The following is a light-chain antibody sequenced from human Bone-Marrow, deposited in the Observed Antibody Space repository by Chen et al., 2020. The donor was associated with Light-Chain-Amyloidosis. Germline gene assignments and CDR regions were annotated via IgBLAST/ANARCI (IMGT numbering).Light chain of an antibody. V-gene: IGLV3-25*03. CDR3: QSADSSGTYEVI. Sequence: SYELTQPPPVSVSPGQTARITCSGDDLPTKYAYWYQQKPGQAPVLVIHRDTERPSGISERFSGSSAGTTATLTISGVQAEDEAEYHCQSADSSGTYEVIFGGGTKLNVL. J-gene: IGLJ2*01. CDR1: DLPTKY. CDR2: RDT.